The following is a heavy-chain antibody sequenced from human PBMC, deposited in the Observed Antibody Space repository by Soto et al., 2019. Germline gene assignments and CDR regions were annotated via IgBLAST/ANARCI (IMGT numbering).Heavy chain of an antibody. J-gene: IGHJ5*02. CDR3: ARGDLVATSGSFDP. D-gene: IGHD5-12*01. CDR2: TYYRSKWYN. CDR1: GDSFSINSAA. Sequence: LTCAISGDSFSINSAAWNWIRQSPSRGLEWLGRTYYRSKWYNDYAVSVKSRITINPDTSKNQFSLQLNSVTPEDTAVYYCARGDLVATSGSFDPWGQGTLVTVSS. V-gene: IGHV6-1*01.